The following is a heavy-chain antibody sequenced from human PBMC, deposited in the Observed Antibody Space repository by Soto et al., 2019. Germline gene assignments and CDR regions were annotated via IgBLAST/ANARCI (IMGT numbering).Heavy chain of an antibody. CDR3: ARALDSSGTTIDY. D-gene: IGHD3-22*01. CDR2: ISYDGSNK. V-gene: IGHV3-30-3*01. Sequence: PGGSLRLSCAASGFTFSSYAMHWVRQAPGKGLEWVAVISYDGSNKYYADSVKGRFTISRDNSKNTLYLQMNSLRAEDTAVYYCARALDSSGTTIDYWGQGTLVTVSS. J-gene: IGHJ4*02. CDR1: GFTFSSYA.